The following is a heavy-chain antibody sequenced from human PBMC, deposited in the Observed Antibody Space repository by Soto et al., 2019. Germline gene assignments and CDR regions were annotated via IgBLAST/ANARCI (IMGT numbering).Heavy chain of an antibody. CDR3: ALRSMAVVPEY. CDR1: GDSISSYY. D-gene: IGHD3-22*01. CDR2: LYYGRSA. V-gene: IGHV4-59*01. Sequence: QVQLQESGPGLVKPSETLSLTCAASGDSISSYYCMWIRLPPGKGLESIGYLYYGRSANYNPSLKRRVTLSVDTSTNQCSLTLSSMTAADTAVYYCALRSMAVVPEYWGPGTLVTVSS. J-gene: IGHJ4*02.